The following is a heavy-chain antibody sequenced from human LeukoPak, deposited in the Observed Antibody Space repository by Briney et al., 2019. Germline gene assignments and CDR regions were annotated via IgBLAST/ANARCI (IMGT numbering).Heavy chain of an antibody. D-gene: IGHD3-22*01. CDR2: IYYSGNT. V-gene: IGHV4-39*01. CDR1: XGSIRIRNYY. Sequence: SETLSLTCTVSXGSIRIRNYYWGWIRQPPGKGLEWIGSIYYSGNTYYNPSLESRVTISVDTSKNQFSLKLSSVTAADTAVYYCARHWVSSGTNWFDPWGQGTLVTVSS. J-gene: IGHJ5*02. CDR3: ARHWVSSGTNWFDP.